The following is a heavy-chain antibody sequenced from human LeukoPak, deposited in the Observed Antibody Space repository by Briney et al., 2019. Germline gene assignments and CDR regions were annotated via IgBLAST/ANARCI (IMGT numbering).Heavy chain of an antibody. CDR2: ISSSGSYI. V-gene: IGHV3-21*01. J-gene: IGHJ4*02. D-gene: IGHD1-26*01. Sequence: GGSLRLSCAASGFTFSSYSMNWVRQAPGKGLEWVSSISSSGSYIYYADSVKGRFTISRDNAKNSLHLQMNSLRAEDTTVYYCARGGVGPIFDPQDIDYWGQGTLVTVSS. CDR1: GFTFSSYS. CDR3: ARGGVGPIFDPQDIDY.